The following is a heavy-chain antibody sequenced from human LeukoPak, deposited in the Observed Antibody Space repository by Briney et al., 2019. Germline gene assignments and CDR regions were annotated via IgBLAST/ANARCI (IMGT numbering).Heavy chain of an antibody. CDR1: GFTFRSYW. Sequence: GGSLRLSCAASGFTFRSYWMSWVRQAPGKGLEWMANIKQDGSEKYYVDSVKGRFTISRDNAKNSLYLQMNSLRAEDTAVYYCASRASSGWYYYYYYMDVWGKGTTVTVSS. CDR3: ASRASSGWYYYYYYMDV. V-gene: IGHV3-7*01. J-gene: IGHJ6*03. CDR2: IKQDGSEK. D-gene: IGHD6-19*01.